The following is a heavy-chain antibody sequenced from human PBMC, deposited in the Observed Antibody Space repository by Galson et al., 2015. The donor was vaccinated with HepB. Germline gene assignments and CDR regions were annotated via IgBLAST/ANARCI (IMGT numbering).Heavy chain of an antibody. CDR2: MNPNSGNT. Sequence: SVKVSCKASGYTFTSYDINWVRQATGQGLEWKGWMNPNSGNTGYAQKFQGRVTMTRNTSISTAYMELSSLRSEDTAVYYCAIPKRGIAARAFDYWGQGTLVTVSS. CDR1: GYTFTSYD. V-gene: IGHV1-8*01. J-gene: IGHJ4*02. D-gene: IGHD6-6*01. CDR3: AIPKRGIAARAFDY.